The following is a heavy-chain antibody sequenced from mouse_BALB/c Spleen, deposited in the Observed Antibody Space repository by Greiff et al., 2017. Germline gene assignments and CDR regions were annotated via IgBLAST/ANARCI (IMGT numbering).Heavy chain of an antibody. CDR3: ARGLGAWFAY. D-gene: IGHD4-1*01. Sequence: EVKLMESGGGLVKPGGSLKLSCAASGFTFSSYAMSWVRQTPEKRLEWVASISSGGSTYYPDSVKGRFTISRDNARNILYLQMSSLRSEDTAMYYCARGLGAWFAYWGQGTLVTVSA. J-gene: IGHJ3*01. CDR1: GFTFSSYA. V-gene: IGHV5-6-5*01. CDR2: ISSGGST.